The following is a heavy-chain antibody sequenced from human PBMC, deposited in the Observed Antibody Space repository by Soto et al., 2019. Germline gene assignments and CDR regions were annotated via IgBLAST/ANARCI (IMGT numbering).Heavy chain of an antibody. CDR2: FDPEDGET. J-gene: IGHJ4*02. CDR1: GYTLTELS. CDR3: ATDSVHYYDSSGYFNY. V-gene: IGHV1-24*01. D-gene: IGHD3-22*01. Sequence: ASVKVSCKVSGYTLTELSMHWVRQAPGKGLEWMGGFDPEDGETIYAQKFQGRVTMTEDTSTDTAYMELSSLRSEDTAVYYCATDSVHYYDSSGYFNYWGQGTLVTVSS.